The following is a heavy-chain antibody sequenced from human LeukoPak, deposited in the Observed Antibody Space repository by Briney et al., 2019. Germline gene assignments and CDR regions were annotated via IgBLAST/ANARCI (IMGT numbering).Heavy chain of an antibody. D-gene: IGHD3-10*01. CDR1: GGSFNVYH. V-gene: IGHV4-34*01. CDR3: ALVVDYSGSGTYVADY. CDR2: ISHSGST. J-gene: IGHJ4*02. Sequence: SETLSLTCAVYGGSFNVYHWRWIRQPPGKGLEWIGEISHSGSTNYNPSLMSRVTVSVDTSKKQFSLKLSSVTAADTAVYYCALVVDYSGSGTYVADYWGQGTLVTVSS.